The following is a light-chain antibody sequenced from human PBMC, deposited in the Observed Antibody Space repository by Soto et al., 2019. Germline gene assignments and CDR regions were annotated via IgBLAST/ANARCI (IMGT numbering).Light chain of an antibody. CDR2: DAS. J-gene: IGKJ3*01. V-gene: IGKV3-20*01. Sequence: EIVLTQSPGTRSLSPGERASLSCRASQSVSSSYLAWYQQKPGQAPRLLIYDASSRATGIPERFSGSGSGTDFTLTLSRLEPEDFAVYYCQQYGSSPLTFGPGTKVDIK. CDR3: QQYGSSPLT. CDR1: QSVSSSY.